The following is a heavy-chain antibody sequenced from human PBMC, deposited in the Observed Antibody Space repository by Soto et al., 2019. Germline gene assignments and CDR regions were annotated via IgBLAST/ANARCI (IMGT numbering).Heavy chain of an antibody. CDR3: AKDSIPYSSSYDLDH. CDR1: GFSFRDYV. D-gene: IGHD6-6*01. CDR2: MTATGVSI. Sequence: EVQLLESGGGLVQSGGSLRLSCVASGFSFRDYVMSWVRQAPGKGLVWVSAMTATGVSIFYADSVRGRFTISRDNSKNTLYLQMSSLRAEDTATYYCAKDSIPYSSSYDLDHWGRGALVTVSS. V-gene: IGHV3-23*01. J-gene: IGHJ4*02.